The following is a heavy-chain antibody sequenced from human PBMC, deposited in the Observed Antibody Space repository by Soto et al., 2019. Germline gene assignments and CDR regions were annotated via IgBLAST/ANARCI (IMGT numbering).Heavy chain of an antibody. CDR1: GFTFSSYE. Sequence: GGSLRLSCAASGFTFSSYEMNWVRQAPGKGLEWVSYISSSGSTIYYADSVKGRFTISRDNAKNSLYLQMNSLRAEDTAVYYCARVSSIAAAADYWGQGTLVTVSS. V-gene: IGHV3-48*03. CDR3: ARVSSIAAAADY. J-gene: IGHJ4*02. D-gene: IGHD6-13*01. CDR2: ISSSGSTI.